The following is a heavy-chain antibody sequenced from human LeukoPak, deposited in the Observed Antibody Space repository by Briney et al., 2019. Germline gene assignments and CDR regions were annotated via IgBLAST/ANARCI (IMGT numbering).Heavy chain of an antibody. CDR2: MNPNSGNT. CDR3: VRGNSGSYFRFDY. CDR1: GYTFTSYD. D-gene: IGHD1-26*01. Sequence: GASVKVSCKASGYTFTSYDINWVRQATGQGLEWMGWMNPNSGNTGYAQKFQGRVTITRNTSISTAYMELSSLRSEDTAVYYCVRGNSGSYFRFDYWGQGTLVTVSS. J-gene: IGHJ4*02. V-gene: IGHV1-8*03.